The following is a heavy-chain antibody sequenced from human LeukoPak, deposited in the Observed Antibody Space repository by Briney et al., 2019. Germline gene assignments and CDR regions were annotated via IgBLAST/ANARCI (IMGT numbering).Heavy chain of an antibody. CDR3: AKDYDILTGHNLDV. CDR2: ISSSGGSA. V-gene: IGHV3-23*01. J-gene: IGHJ6*04. CDR1: GFTFSSYG. D-gene: IGHD3-9*01. Sequence: GGSLRLSCAASGFTFSSYGMSWVRQAPGKGLEWVSAISSSGGSAYYADSVKGRFTISRDNSKNTLYLQMNSLRAEDTAVYYCAKDYDILTGHNLDVWGKGTTVTVSS.